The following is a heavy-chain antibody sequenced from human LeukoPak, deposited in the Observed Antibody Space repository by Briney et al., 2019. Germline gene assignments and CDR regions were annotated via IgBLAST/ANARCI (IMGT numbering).Heavy chain of an antibody. Sequence: EASVKVSCKASGYTFTNYAISWVRQAPGQGLEWMGWISTYTGSTNLAQKFQGRVTMTTDTSTTTAYMELRSLTSDDTAVYYCARDYGSGTYTRYYYGMDVWGQGTTVTVSS. CDR3: ARDYGSGTYTRYYYGMDV. J-gene: IGHJ6*02. V-gene: IGHV1-18*01. D-gene: IGHD3-10*01. CDR1: GYTFTNYA. CDR2: ISTYTGST.